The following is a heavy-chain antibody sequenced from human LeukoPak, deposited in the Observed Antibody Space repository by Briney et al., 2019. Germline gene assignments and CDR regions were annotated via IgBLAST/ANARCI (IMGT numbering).Heavy chain of an antibody. CDR1: GSTFSSYW. D-gene: IGHD3-22*01. CDR2: IKQDGREK. V-gene: IGHV3-7*01. J-gene: IGHJ4*02. Sequence: GGSLRLSCAASGSTFSSYWMSWVRQAPGKGLEWVANIKQDGREKYYVDSVKGRFTISRDNAKNSMYLQMNSLRAEDTAVYYCARGRSYDSRATNGYWGQGTLVTVSS. CDR3: ARGRSYDSRATNGY.